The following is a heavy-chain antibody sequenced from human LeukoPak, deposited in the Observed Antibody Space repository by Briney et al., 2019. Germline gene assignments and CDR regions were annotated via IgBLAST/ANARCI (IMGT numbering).Heavy chain of an antibody. CDR2: ISSSSSYI. CDR3: ARDRRGYYGTFYMDV. Sequence: PGGSLRLSCAASGFTFSSYSMNWVRQAPGKGLEWVSSISSSSSYIYYADSVKGRFTISRDNAKNSLYLQMNSLRAEDTAVYYCARDRRGYYGTFYMDVWGKGTTVTISS. D-gene: IGHD3-10*01. CDR1: GFTFSSYS. J-gene: IGHJ6*03. V-gene: IGHV3-21*01.